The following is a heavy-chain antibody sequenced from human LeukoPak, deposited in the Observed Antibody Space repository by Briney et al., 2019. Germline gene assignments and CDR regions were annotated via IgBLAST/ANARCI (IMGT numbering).Heavy chain of an antibody. Sequence: SVKVSCKASGGTFSSYAISWVRQAPGQGLEWMGGIIPIFGTANYAQKFQGRVTITADESTSTAYMELSSLRSEDTAVYYCARVGVQGDSGYYSAFDYWGQGTLVTVSS. CDR3: ARVGVQGDSGYYSAFDY. D-gene: IGHD3-22*01. CDR1: GGTFSSYA. V-gene: IGHV1-69*13. J-gene: IGHJ4*02. CDR2: IIPIFGTA.